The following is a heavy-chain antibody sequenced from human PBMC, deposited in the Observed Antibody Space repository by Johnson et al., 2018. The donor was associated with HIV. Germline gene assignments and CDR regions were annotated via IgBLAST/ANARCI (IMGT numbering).Heavy chain of an antibody. D-gene: IGHD6-13*01. Sequence: QVQLVESGGGVVQPGRSLRLSCAASGFTFSSYAMHCVRQAPGKGLEWVAVILYDGTVEKYADSVKGRFTISRDNSKNTVSLQMNSLRTEDTAVSYCARDGGSSGDGGGAFDIWGQGTTVTVSS. V-gene: IGHV3-30*04. CDR2: ILYDGTVE. CDR3: ARDGGSSGDGGGAFDI. CDR1: GFTFSSYA. J-gene: IGHJ3*02.